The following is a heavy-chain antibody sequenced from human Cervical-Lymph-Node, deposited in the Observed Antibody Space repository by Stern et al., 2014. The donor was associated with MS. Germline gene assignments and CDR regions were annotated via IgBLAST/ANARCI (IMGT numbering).Heavy chain of an antibody. D-gene: IGHD3-10*01. Sequence: QVQLLQPGPGLVKPSHTLSLTCAISGDSVSSNSATWNWIRQSPSRGLEWLGRTYYRSKCYTDHAVSVDSRVTINPDTSKNQFSLQLRSVTPEDTAVYYCTRGYYMDVWGQGTTVTVSS. CDR1: GDSVSSNSAT. CDR2: TYYRSKCYT. V-gene: IGHV6-1*01. CDR3: TRGYYMDV. J-gene: IGHJ6*02.